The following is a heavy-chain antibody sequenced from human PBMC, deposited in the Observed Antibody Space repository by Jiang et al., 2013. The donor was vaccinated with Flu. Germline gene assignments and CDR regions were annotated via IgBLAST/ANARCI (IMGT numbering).Heavy chain of an antibody. V-gene: IGHV1-3*01. Sequence: WVRQAPGQRLEWMGWINAANGNTKYSQKFQDRVSITRDTSASTAYMELSSLRSEDTAVYYCASSYCTSTSCSLDFDYWGQGSLVTVSS. CDR3: ASSYCTSTSCSLDFDY. CDR2: INAANGNT. D-gene: IGHD2-2*01. J-gene: IGHJ4*02.